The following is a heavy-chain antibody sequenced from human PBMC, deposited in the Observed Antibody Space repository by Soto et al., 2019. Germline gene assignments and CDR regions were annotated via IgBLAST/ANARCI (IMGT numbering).Heavy chain of an antibody. CDR2: IYYSGST. CDR1: GGAIDTYY. J-gene: IGHJ5*02. Sequence: SETLSLTCTVSGGAIDTYYWSWVRQPPGKGLQWIGYIYYSGSTTYSPSLKSRVTISVDRSKNQFSLKLTSMTAADTAVYYCARLGGYYQSLDTWGQGALVTVSS. D-gene: IGHD3-22*01. CDR3: ARLGGYYQSLDT. V-gene: IGHV4-59*08.